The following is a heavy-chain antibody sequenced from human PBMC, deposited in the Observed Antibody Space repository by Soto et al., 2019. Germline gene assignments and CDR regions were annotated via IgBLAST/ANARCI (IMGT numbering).Heavy chain of an antibody. D-gene: IGHD4-17*01. Sequence: QITLKESGPTLVKPTQTLTLTCTFSGFSLSTTGVGVGWIRQPPGKALDWLALIYWDDDKRYSPSLKSRLTITKDTSKNQEVLTMTNMDPIDTATYCCVHATRVTTGGDYWGQGTLVTVSS. CDR1: GFSLSTTGVG. CDR2: IYWDDDK. CDR3: VHATRVTTGGDY. V-gene: IGHV2-5*02. J-gene: IGHJ4*02.